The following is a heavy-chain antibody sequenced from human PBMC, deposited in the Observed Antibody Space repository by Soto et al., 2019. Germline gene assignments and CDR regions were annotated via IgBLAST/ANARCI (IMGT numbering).Heavy chain of an antibody. D-gene: IGHD2-2*01. V-gene: IGHV3-23*01. J-gene: IGHJ4*02. Sequence: EVQLLESGGGLVQPGGSLRLSCAASGFTFSSYAMSWVRQAPGKGLEWVSAISGSGGSTYYADSVKGRFTISRDTSKNKLYLQMNSLRAEDTAVYYCAKPSLDLPLPLTCSSTSCFGYWGQGTLVTVSS. CDR3: AKPSLDLPLPLTCSSTSCFGY. CDR2: ISGSGGST. CDR1: GFTFSSYA.